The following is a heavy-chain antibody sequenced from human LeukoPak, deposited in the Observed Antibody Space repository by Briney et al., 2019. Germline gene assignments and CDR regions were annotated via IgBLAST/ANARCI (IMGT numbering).Heavy chain of an antibody. V-gene: IGHV1-46*01. J-gene: IGHJ4*02. CDR3: TPSGDGWGLDY. D-gene: IGHD3-16*01. Sequence: GASVKVSCKPSGYTFTGHYLHWVRQAPGQGLEWMGKINPSTRISACTEKFQGRVTMTADTSTNTVYMELSSLRSEDTAMYYCTPSGDGWGLDYWGQGTLVTVSS. CDR1: GYTFTGHY. CDR2: INPSTRIS.